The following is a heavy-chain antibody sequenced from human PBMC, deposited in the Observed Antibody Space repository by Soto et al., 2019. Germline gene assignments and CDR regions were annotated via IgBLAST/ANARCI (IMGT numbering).Heavy chain of an antibody. V-gene: IGHV3-48*03. J-gene: IGHJ5*02. CDR1: GITFSNYE. Sequence: LRLSCAASGITFSNYEMNWVRQAPGKGLEWVSYISSSGGTTYYAGSVKGRFTISRDNAKSSLYLQMNSLRAEDTAVYYCARRPTIDGSSSFVWFDPWGQGTLVTVSS. D-gene: IGHD6-6*01. CDR2: ISSSGGTT. CDR3: ARRPTIDGSSSFVWFDP.